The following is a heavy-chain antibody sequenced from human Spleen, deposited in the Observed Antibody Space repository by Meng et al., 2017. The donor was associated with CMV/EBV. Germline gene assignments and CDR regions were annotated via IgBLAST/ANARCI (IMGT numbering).Heavy chain of an antibody. CDR1: GFTFSNYA. J-gene: IGHJ4*02. V-gene: IGHV3-23*01. Sequence: GGSLRLSCVVSGFTFSNYAMNWVRQAPGKGLEWVSGISGSGSSTYYADSVKGRFTIFRDNSKNTVSLQIDSLSAEDTAKYYCAKDSRTIVWGGSFASWGQGTLVTVSS. CDR3: AKDSRTIVWGGSFAS. D-gene: IGHD1-14*01. CDR2: ISGSGSST.